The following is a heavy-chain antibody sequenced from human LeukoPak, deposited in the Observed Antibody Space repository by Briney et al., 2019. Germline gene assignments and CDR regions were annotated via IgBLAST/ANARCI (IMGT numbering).Heavy chain of an antibody. D-gene: IGHD3-10*01. V-gene: IGHV3-7*01. CDR3: ARPLMYYYGSETYFWFDP. CDR2: IKQDGSEK. CDR1: GFTFSSYW. Sequence: GGCLRLSCAASGFTFSSYWMSWVRQAPGKGLEWVANIKQDGSEKYYVDSVKGRFTISRDNAKNSLYLQMNSLRAEDTAMYYCARPLMYYYGSETYFWFDPWGQGTLVTVSS. J-gene: IGHJ5*02.